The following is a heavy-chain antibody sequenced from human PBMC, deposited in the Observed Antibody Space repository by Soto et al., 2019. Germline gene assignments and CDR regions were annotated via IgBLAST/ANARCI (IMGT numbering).Heavy chain of an antibody. D-gene: IGHD1-1*01. Sequence: PGGSLRLSCAASGFTFSTYAMSWVRQAPGKGLEWVSSFSGSGDTTYYAASVKGRFTISRHNSKNTLYLQMNSLRADDTAVYYCARFYDNSYFDYWGQGTLVTVS. CDR1: GFTFSTYA. V-gene: IGHV3-23*01. J-gene: IGHJ4*01. CDR3: ARFYDNSYFDY. CDR2: FSGSGDTT.